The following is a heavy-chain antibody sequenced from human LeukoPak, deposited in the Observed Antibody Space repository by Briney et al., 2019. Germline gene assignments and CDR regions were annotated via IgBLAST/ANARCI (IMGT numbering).Heavy chain of an antibody. CDR3: AGFWSGYYGFDY. Sequence: SETLSLTCTVSGGSISSGSYYWSWIRQPAGKGLEWIGRIYTSGSTNYNPSLESRVTISVDTSKNQFSLKLSSVTAADTAVYYCAGFWSGYYGFDYWGQGTLVTVSS. J-gene: IGHJ4*02. CDR1: GGSISSGSYY. D-gene: IGHD3-3*01. CDR2: IYTSGST. V-gene: IGHV4-61*02.